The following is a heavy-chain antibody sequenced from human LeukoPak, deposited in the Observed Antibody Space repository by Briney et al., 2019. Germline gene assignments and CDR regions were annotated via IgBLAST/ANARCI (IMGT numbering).Heavy chain of an antibody. D-gene: IGHD6-19*01. CDR1: GFTVSRKY. CDR3: ASTGSGPVGY. CDR2: IYTDGST. V-gene: IGHV3-53*01. Sequence: GGSLRLSCAASGFTVSRKYMSWVRQAPGKGLEWVAVIYTDGSTYYAESVKGRFTISRDNSKNTLYLQMNSLRAEDTAVYYCASTGSGPVGYWGQGTLVTVSS. J-gene: IGHJ4*02.